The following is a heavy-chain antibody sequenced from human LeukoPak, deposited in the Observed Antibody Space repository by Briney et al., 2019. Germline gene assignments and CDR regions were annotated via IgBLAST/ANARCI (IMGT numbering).Heavy chain of an antibody. V-gene: IGHV4-59*01. CDR2: IYYSGST. CDR1: GGSISSYY. Sequence: KPSETLSLTCTVSGGSISSYYWSWIRQPPGKGLEWIGYIYYSGSTNYNPSLKSRVTISVDTSKNQFPLKLSSVTAADTAVYYCVRHDGRGGATMGAWDCWGQGSLVTVSS. CDR3: VRHDGRGGATMGAWDC. D-gene: IGHD4/OR15-4a*01. J-gene: IGHJ4*02.